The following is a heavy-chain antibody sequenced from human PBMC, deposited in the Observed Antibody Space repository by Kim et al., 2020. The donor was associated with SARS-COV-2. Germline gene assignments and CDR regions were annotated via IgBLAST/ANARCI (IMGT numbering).Heavy chain of an antibody. CDR2: IYSGGST. Sequence: GGSLRLSCAASGFTVSSNYMSWVRQAPGKGLEWVSVIYSGGSTYYADSVKGRFTISRDNSKNTLYLQMNSLRAEDTAVYYCARDDYYYYGMDVWGQGTTVTVSS. V-gene: IGHV3-53*01. J-gene: IGHJ6*02. CDR1: GFTVSSNY. CDR3: ARDDYYYYGMDV.